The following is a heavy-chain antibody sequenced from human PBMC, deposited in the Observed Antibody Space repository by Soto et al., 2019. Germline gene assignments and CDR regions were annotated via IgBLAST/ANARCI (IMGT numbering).Heavy chain of an antibody. CDR1: GDTFRNQA. D-gene: IGHD3-3*02. J-gene: IGHJ3*02. V-gene: IGHV1-69*13. CDR2: IIPLLSTP. CDR3: AKHPTFTFDI. Sequence: SVKVSCKASGDTFRNQAFSWVRQAPGQGLEWMGGIIPLLSTPKYAQKFQARVTITADESTSTVYMELSSLRSEDTAIYYCAKHPTFTFDIWGQGXMVTV.